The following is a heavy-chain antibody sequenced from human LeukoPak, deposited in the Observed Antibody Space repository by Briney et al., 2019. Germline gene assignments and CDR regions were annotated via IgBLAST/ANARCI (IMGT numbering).Heavy chain of an antibody. CDR2: ISDSGDNT. D-gene: IGHD2-15*01. J-gene: IGHJ4*02. V-gene: IGHV3-23*01. CDR3: AKFSGGVGVDY. CDR1: GFTFNSYA. Sequence: GGSLRLSCAASGFTFNSYAMSWVRQAPGKGLEWVSAISDSGDNTYYADSVKGRFTISRDNSKHTLYLQMNSLRAEDTAVYYCAKFSGGVGVDYWGQGTLVTVSS.